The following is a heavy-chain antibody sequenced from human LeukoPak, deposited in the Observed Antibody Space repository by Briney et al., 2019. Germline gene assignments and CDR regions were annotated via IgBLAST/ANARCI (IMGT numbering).Heavy chain of an antibody. J-gene: IGHJ4*02. D-gene: IGHD5-24*01. CDR2: IYYSGST. Sequence: SETLSLTCTVSGXSISSYYWSWIRQPPGKGLEWIGYIYYSGSTNYNPSLKSRVTISVDTSKNQFSLKLSSVTAADTAVYYCARESQEKYYFDYWGQGTLVTVSS. CDR1: GXSISSYY. CDR3: ARESQEKYYFDY. V-gene: IGHV4-59*12.